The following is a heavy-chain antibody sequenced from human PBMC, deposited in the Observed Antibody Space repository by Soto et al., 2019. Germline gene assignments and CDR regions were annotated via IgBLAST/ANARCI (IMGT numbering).Heavy chain of an antibody. V-gene: IGHV4-31*03. Sequence: QVQLQESGPGLVKPSQTLSLTCTVSGGSISSGGYYWSWIRQHPGKGLEWIGYIYYIGSTSYNPSLKSRVTISVDTYKNQFSLKLSSVTAADTAVYYCARRRGYCSSTSCSYWYFDLWGRGTLVTVSS. CDR3: ARRRGYCSSTSCSYWYFDL. CDR2: IYYIGST. J-gene: IGHJ2*01. CDR1: GGSISSGGYY. D-gene: IGHD2-2*01.